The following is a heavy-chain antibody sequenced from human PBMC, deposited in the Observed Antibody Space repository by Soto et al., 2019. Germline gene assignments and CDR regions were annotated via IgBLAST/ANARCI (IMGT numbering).Heavy chain of an antibody. CDR2: ISGSGGST. V-gene: IGHV3-23*01. J-gene: IGHJ3*02. Sequence: GGSLRLSCAASGFTCSSYVMSWVRQAPGKGLEWVSAISGSGGSTYYADSVKGRFTISRDNSKNTLYLQMNSLRAEDTAVYYCAKDYDYIWGSYRNHAFDISGQGTMVTVSS. CDR1: GFTCSSYV. D-gene: IGHD3-16*02. CDR3: AKDYDYIWGSYRNHAFDI.